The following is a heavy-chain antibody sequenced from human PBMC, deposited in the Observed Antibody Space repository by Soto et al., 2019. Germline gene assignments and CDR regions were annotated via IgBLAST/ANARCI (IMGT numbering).Heavy chain of an antibody. V-gene: IGHV3-33*01. J-gene: IGHJ4*02. CDR3: ARVYGSGTYPTDY. D-gene: IGHD3-10*01. Sequence: QVQLVESGGGVVQPGRSLRLSCAASGFAFSSYGMHWVRQAPGKGLEWVTVIWSGGSDKYYADSVKGRFTISRDNSKNTLYLQMDCLRAEDTPVYYCARVYGSGTYPTDYWGQGTLVTVSS. CDR2: IWSGGSDK. CDR1: GFAFSSYG.